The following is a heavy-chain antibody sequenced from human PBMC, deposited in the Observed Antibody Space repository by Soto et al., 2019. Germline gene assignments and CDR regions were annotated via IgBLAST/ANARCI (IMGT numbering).Heavy chain of an antibody. Sequence: PGGSLRLSCAASGFTFSSYAMSWVRQAPGRGLEWVSAISGSGGSTYYADSVKGRFTISRDNSKNTLYLQMNSLRAEDTAVYYCAKFMDIVVVPAAMFPDAFDIWGQGTMVTV. CDR1: GFTFSSYA. CDR2: ISGSGGST. CDR3: AKFMDIVVVPAAMFPDAFDI. V-gene: IGHV3-23*01. D-gene: IGHD2-2*03. J-gene: IGHJ3*02.